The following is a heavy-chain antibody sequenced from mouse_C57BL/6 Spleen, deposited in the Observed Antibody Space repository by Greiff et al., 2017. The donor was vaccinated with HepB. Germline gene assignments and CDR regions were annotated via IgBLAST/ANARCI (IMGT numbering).Heavy chain of an antibody. J-gene: IGHJ1*03. V-gene: IGHV1-20*01. CDR2: INPYNGDT. D-gene: IGHD2-4*01. CDR3: ARSTMITLRGWYFDV. CDR1: GYSFTGYF. Sequence: VQLQQSGPELVKPGDSVKISCKASGYSFTGYFMNWVMQSHGKSLEWIGRINPYNGDTFYNQKFKGKATLTVDKSSSTAHMELRSLTSEDAAVYYCARSTMITLRGWYFDVWGTGTTVTVSS.